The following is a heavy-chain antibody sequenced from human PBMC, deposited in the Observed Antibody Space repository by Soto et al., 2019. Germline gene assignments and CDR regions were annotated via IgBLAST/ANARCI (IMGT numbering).Heavy chain of an antibody. CDR2: IIPILGIA. Sequence: ASVKVSCKASGGTFSSYTISWVRQAPGQGLEWMGRIIPILGIANYAQKFQGRVTITADEPTTTVYMDLRSLRSEDTAVYYCAKGAVAGTPTSYYYYGMDVWGQGTTVTVSS. V-gene: IGHV1-69*02. D-gene: IGHD6-19*01. J-gene: IGHJ6*02. CDR3: AKGAVAGTPTSYYYYGMDV. CDR1: GGTFSSYT.